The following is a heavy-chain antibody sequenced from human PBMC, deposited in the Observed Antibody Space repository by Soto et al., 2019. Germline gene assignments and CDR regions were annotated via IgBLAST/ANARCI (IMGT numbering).Heavy chain of an antibody. CDR1: GFTFSNYA. V-gene: IGHV3-23*01. CDR3: ANDRRYYDSSAYYSSFDY. D-gene: IGHD3-22*01. J-gene: IGHJ4*02. Sequence: EVQLLESGGGLVQPGGSLRLSCAASGFTFSNYAMTWVRQAPGKGLEWVSAISGSGGSTYFADSVKGRFTISRDNSKNTLYLQMNSLRAEDTAVYFCANDRRYYDSSAYYSSFDYWGQGTLVTVSS. CDR2: ISGSGGST.